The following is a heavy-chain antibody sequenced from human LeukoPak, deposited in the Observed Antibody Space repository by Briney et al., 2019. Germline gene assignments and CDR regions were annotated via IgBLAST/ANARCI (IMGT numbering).Heavy chain of an antibody. D-gene: IGHD6-13*01. J-gene: IGHJ4*02. CDR3: ARDLEAANTYYFDY. V-gene: IGHV3-66*01. CDR2: ISSAGTT. CDR1: GFTVSSSY. Sequence: WGSLRLSCAASGFTVSSSYMSWVRPAPGKGLEWGSIISSAGTTYYADSVKGRFTISRDNSKNTVYLQVNSLRDEDTAVYYCARDLEAANTYYFDYWGQGTMVTVSS.